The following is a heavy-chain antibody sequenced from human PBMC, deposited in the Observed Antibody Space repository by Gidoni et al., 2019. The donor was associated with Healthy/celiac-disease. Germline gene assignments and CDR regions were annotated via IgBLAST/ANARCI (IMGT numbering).Heavy chain of an antibody. D-gene: IGHD2-15*01. V-gene: IGHV1-2*04. CDR1: GYTFTGYY. J-gene: IGHJ6*02. CDR2: INPNSGGT. CDR3: AREPEAYCSGGSCYSIRGMDV. Sequence: QVQLVQSGAEVKKPGASVKVSCKASGYTFTGYYMHWVRQAPGQGLEWMGWINPNSGGTNYAQKFQGWVTMTRDTSISTAYMELSRLRSDDTAVYYCAREPEAYCSGGSCYSIRGMDVWGQGTTVTVSS.